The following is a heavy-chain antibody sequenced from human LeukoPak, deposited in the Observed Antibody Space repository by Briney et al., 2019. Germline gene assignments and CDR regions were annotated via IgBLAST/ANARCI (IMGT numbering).Heavy chain of an antibody. CDR1: GYTFTSYG. CDR3: AREVRNGYDFWRGDYYYYGMDV. D-gene: IGHD3-3*01. V-gene: IGHV1-18*01. J-gene: IGHJ6*02. CDR2: ISAYNGNT. Sequence: ASVKVSCKASGYTFTSYGISWVRQAPGQGLEWMGWISAYNGNTNYAQKLQGRVTMTTDTSTSTAYMELRSPRSDDTAVYYCAREVRNGYDFWRGDYYYYGMDVWGQGTTVTVSS.